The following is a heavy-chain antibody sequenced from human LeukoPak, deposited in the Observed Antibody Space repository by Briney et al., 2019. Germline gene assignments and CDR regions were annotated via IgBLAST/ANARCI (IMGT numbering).Heavy chain of an antibody. D-gene: IGHD1-7*01. J-gene: IGHJ3*02. V-gene: IGHV4-30-4*01. Sequence: SQTLSLTCTVSGVSISSGDYYWSWIRQPPGKGLEWIGYIYYSGSTYYNPSLKSRVTISVDTSKNQSSLKLSSVTAADPAVYYCARGNYDDAFDIWGQGTMVTVSS. CDR3: ARGNYDDAFDI. CDR1: GVSISSGDYY. CDR2: IYYSGST.